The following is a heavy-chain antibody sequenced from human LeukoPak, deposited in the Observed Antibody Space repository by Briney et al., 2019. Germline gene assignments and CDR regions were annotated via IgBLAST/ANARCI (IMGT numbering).Heavy chain of an antibody. CDR3: AISLGGAIDY. J-gene: IGHJ4*02. CDR2: IKQDGSEK. Sequence: GGSLRLSCAASGFTFSGFWMSWVRQTPGKGLEWVANIKQDGSEKYYVDSVKGRFTISRDNAKNSLYLQMNSLRAEDTAVYYCAISLGGAIDYWGQGTLVTVSS. D-gene: IGHD3-16*01. V-gene: IGHV3-7*01. CDR1: GFTFSGFW.